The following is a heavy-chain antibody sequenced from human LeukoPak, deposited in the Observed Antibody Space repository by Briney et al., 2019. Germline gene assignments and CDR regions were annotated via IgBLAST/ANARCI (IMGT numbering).Heavy chain of an antibody. CDR2: IIPIFGTP. D-gene: IGHD4-17*01. Sequence: ASVKVSCKASGYTFTSYYMHWVRQAPGQGLEWMGGIIPIFGTPNYAQKFQGRVTITTDESTSTAYMELNSLRSEDTAVYYCARIMVDDYGDNGLSWGQGTLVTVSS. V-gene: IGHV1-69*05. CDR3: ARIMVDDYGDNGLS. J-gene: IGHJ5*02. CDR1: GYTFTSYY.